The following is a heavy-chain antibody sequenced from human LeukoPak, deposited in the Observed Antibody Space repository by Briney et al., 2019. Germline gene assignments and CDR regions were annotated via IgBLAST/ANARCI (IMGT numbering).Heavy chain of an antibody. CDR1: GYSFTNYW. Sequence: GESLKISCKGSGYSFTNYWIGWVRQMPGKGLEWMGIIWPSDSDTRYSPSFQGQVTISADKSISTAYLQWSSLKASDTAIYFCARRISGYYIDYWGQGTLVSVSS. CDR2: IWPSDSDT. D-gene: IGHD1-26*01. CDR3: ARRISGYYIDY. V-gene: IGHV5-51*01. J-gene: IGHJ4*02.